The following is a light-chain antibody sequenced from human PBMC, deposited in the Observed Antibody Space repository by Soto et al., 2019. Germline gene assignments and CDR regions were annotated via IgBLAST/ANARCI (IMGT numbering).Light chain of an antibody. CDR2: IAS. CDR3: QHVNSYPIT. V-gene: IGKV1-9*01. Sequence: DIQLTQSPSFLSASVGDRVTITCRASQGISNYLAWYQQKPWRAPTLLFYIASTLQSVFPSRFRGSYSGTEFTLTITSLQPADFATYYCQHVNSYPITFGQGTRLEIK. J-gene: IGKJ5*01. CDR1: QGISNY.